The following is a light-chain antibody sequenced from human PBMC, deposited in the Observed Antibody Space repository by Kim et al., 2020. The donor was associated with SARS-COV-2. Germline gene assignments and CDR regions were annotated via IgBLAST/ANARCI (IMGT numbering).Light chain of an antibody. CDR1: QNINFY. CDR2: DAS. CDR3: QHRSNWPPAFT. Sequence: PGERATLSCRASQNINFYLAWYQQKPGQAPRLLFYDASNRATGVPARFSGSGSETDFTLTISSLEPEDFAVYYCQHRSNWPPAFTFGPGTKV. V-gene: IGKV3-11*01. J-gene: IGKJ3*01.